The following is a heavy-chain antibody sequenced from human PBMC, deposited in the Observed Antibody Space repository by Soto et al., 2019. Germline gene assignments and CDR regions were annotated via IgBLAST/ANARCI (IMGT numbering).Heavy chain of an antibody. CDR1: GGSVFSGSYY. Sequence: PSETLSLTCTVSGGSVFSGSYYWSWIRQPPGKGLEWIGYIYDSGSTNYNPSLKSRVTISVDTSKNQFSLKLSSVTAADTAVYYCAREPPYCSSTSCYYRFDPWGQGTLVTVSS. V-gene: IGHV4-61*01. J-gene: IGHJ5*02. CDR2: IYDSGST. CDR3: AREPPYCSSTSCYYRFDP. D-gene: IGHD2-2*01.